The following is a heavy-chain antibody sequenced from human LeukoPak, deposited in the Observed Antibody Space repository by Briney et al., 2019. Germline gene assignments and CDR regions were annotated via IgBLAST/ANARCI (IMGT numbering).Heavy chain of an antibody. J-gene: IGHJ6*03. Sequence: GGSLRLSCAASGFTFSSYAMSWVRQAPGKGLEWVSAISGSGGSTYYADSVKGRFTISRDNSKNTLYLQMNSLRAEDTAVYYCAKAEVERRSPGTGADYMDVWGKGTTVTVSS. CDR2: ISGSGGST. V-gene: IGHV3-23*01. CDR1: GFTFSSYA. CDR3: AKAEVERRSPGTGADYMDV. D-gene: IGHD1-1*01.